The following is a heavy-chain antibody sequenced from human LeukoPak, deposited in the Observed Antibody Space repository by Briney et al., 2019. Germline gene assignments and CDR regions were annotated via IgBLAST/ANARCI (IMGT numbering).Heavy chain of an antibody. J-gene: IGHJ4*02. CDR2: IIPIFGTA. V-gene: IGHV1-69*13. Sequence: GASVKVSCKAFGGTFSSYAISWVRQAPGQGLEWMGGIIPIFGTANYAQKFQGRVTITADESTSTAYMELSSLRSEDTAVYYCARAESCSGGSCYFSPVGGWGQGTLVTVSS. D-gene: IGHD2-15*01. CDR3: ARAESCSGGSCYFSPVGG. CDR1: GGTFSSYA.